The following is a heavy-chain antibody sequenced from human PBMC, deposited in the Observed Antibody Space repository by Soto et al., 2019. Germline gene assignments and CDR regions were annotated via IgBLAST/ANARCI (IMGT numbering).Heavy chain of an antibody. CDR3: GRRAGGAVFWHCDL. D-gene: IGHD2-21*01. J-gene: IGHJ2*01. Sequence: EVQLLESGGGLVQRVGSLRLSCAASGFIFNNYAMTWVRQAPGKGLEWVARVSGRGGSAYYADSVKGRLTISRDNSNNTLDLQMTNVIGEDTAVYYWGRRAGGAVFWHCDLWGRGTLVTVFS. CDR1: GFIFNNYA. V-gene: IGHV3-23*01. CDR2: VSGRGGSA.